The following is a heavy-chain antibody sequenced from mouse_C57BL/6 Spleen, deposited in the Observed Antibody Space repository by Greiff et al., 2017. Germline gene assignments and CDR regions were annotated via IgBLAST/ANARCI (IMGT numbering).Heavy chain of an antibody. J-gene: IGHJ1*03. D-gene: IGHD1-1*01. CDR2: LNYDVSST. CDR1: GFTFSDYY. V-gene: IGHV5-16*01. Sequence: EVKLVESEGGLVQPGSSMKLSCTASGFTFSDYYMAWVRQVPEKGLEWVANLNYDVSSTYYLDSLKSRFIISRDNAKNILYLQMSSLKSEDTSTYYCAREYYGSSYRLYFDVWGTGTTFTVSS. CDR3: AREYYGSSYRLYFDV.